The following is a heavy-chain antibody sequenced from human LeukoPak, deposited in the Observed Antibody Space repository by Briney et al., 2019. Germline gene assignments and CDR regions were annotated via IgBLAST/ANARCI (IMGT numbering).Heavy chain of an antibody. D-gene: IGHD3-22*01. J-gene: IGHJ4*02. CDR1: GFTFSSYA. Sequence: GGSLRLSCAASGFTFSSYAMSWVRQAPGKGLEWVTAISGSGGRTYYADSVKGRFTISRDNSKNTLYLQMNSLRAEDTAVYYCAKEENYYDSSGYRHNAYWGQGTLVTVSS. CDR3: AKEENYYDSSGYRHNAY. CDR2: ISGSGGRT. V-gene: IGHV3-23*01.